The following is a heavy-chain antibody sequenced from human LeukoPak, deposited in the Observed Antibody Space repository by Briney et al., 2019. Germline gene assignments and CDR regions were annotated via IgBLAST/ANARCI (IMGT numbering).Heavy chain of an antibody. CDR2: IYSGGST. Sequence: GGSLRLSCAASGFTVSSNYMSWVRQAPGKGLEWVSVIYSGGSTYYADSVKGRFTISRHNSKNTLYLQMNSLRAEDTAVYYCARHIFEDHTAIFAFGYWRQGTLVTVSS. CDR3: ARHIFEDHTAIFAFGY. V-gene: IGHV3-53*04. D-gene: IGHD3-3*01. J-gene: IGHJ4*02. CDR1: GFTVSSNY.